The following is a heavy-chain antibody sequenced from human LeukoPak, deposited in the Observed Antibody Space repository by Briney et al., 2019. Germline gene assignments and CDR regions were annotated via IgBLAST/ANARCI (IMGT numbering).Heavy chain of an antibody. CDR3: ARDPRYYYYYMDV. J-gene: IGHJ6*03. V-gene: IGHV4-39*07. Sequence: SETLSLTCTVSGGSISSSSYYWGWIRQPPGKGLEWIGEIYHSGSTNYNPSLKSRVTISVDQSQTQFYLKLSSVTAADTAVYYCARDPRYYYYYMDVWGKGTTVTVSS. CDR1: GGSISSSSYY. CDR2: IYHSGST.